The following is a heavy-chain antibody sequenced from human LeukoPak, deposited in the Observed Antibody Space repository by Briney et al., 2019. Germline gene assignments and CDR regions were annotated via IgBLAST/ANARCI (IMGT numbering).Heavy chain of an antibody. D-gene: IGHD6-19*01. Sequence: PGGSLRLSCAASGFTFSSYSMNWVRQAPGKGLEWVSSISSSSSYIYYADSVKGRFTISRDNAKNSLYLQMNSLRAEDTAVYYCARDSSSGWLYNWFDPWGQGTLVTVSS. CDR1: GFTFSSYS. CDR3: ARDSSSGWLYNWFDP. CDR2: ISSSSSYI. J-gene: IGHJ5*02. V-gene: IGHV3-21*01.